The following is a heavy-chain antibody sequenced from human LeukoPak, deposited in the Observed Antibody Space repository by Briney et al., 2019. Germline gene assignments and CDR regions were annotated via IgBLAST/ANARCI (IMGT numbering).Heavy chain of an antibody. Sequence: VASVKVSCKASGGTFSSYAISWVRQAPGQGLEWMGRIIPILGIANYAQKFQGRVTITADKSTSTAYMELSSLRFEDTAVYYCARDGSSSWKYSVAFDIWGQGTMVTVSS. J-gene: IGHJ3*02. CDR3: ARDGSSSWKYSVAFDI. CDR2: IIPILGIA. V-gene: IGHV1-69*04. CDR1: GGTFSSYA. D-gene: IGHD6-13*01.